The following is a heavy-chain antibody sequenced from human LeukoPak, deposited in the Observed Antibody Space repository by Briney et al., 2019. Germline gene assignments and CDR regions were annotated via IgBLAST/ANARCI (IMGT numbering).Heavy chain of an antibody. D-gene: IGHD3-22*01. CDR1: GGSISSGGYY. CDR2: IYYSGST. CDR3: ARAPYDSSGYYPNWFDP. J-gene: IGHJ5*02. V-gene: IGHV4-31*03. Sequence: PSETLSLTCTVSGGSISSGGYYWSWHRQHPGKGLEWIGYIYYSGSTYYNPSLKSRVTISVDTSKNRFSLKLSSVTAADTAVYYCARAPYDSSGYYPNWFDPWGQGTLVTVSS.